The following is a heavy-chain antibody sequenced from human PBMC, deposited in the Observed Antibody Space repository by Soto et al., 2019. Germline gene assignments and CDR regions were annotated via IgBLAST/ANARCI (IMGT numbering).Heavy chain of an antibody. CDR3: AKGLYDDFDY. Sequence: VGSLRLSCVASGFTFRNYAMSWVRQAPGKGLEWVSGLSASGDNTYYADSVKGRFTISRDNSEDTLYLQMNSLRVEDTAVFYCAKGLYDDFDYWGQGTLVTVSS. CDR1: GFTFRNYA. V-gene: IGHV3-23*01. D-gene: IGHD1-1*01. J-gene: IGHJ4*02. CDR2: LSASGDNT.